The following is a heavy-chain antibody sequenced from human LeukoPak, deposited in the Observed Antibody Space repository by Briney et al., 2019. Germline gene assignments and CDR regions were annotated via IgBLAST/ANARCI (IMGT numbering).Heavy chain of an antibody. CDR1: GFSFNTYS. D-gene: IGHD3-16*01. V-gene: IGHV3-21*01. CDR3: ARDREYTDYLHKWFDP. J-gene: IGHJ5*02. CDR2: ISSSSRYI. Sequence: PGGSLRLSCAASGFSFNTYSMNWVRQTPGKGLEWVSSISSSSRYIYYADSVKGRFTISRDNAKNSLYLQMNGLRPEDTAVYYCARDREYTDYLHKWFDPWGQGTLVTVSS.